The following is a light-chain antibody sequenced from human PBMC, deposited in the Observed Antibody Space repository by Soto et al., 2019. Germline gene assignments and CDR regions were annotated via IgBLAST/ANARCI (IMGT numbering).Light chain of an antibody. CDR2: AAS. Sequence: AIQMTQSPSSLSASVGDRVTITCRVSRGIRNDLGWYQQKPGKAPKLLIYAASTLQTGVPSRFSGSGAGTDFTLTISSLQPEDFATYYCVQDYDYPLIFGGGTKVEI. V-gene: IGKV1-6*01. CDR3: VQDYDYPLI. J-gene: IGKJ4*01. CDR1: RGIRND.